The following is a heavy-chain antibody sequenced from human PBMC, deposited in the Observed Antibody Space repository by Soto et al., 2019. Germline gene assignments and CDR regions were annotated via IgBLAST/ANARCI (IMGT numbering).Heavy chain of an antibody. V-gene: IGHV4-34*01. CDR1: GGSFSGDY. CDR2: INHNGST. Sequence: QVQLQQWGAGLLKPSETLSLTCAVYGGSFSGDYWTWIRQPPGTGLEWIREINHNGSTNYNPSLKSRVTISVDTSKNQFSLKLTSVTAADTAVYYCARDKITGLFDYWGQGTLVTVSS. CDR3: ARDKITGLFDY. D-gene: IGHD2-8*02. J-gene: IGHJ4*02.